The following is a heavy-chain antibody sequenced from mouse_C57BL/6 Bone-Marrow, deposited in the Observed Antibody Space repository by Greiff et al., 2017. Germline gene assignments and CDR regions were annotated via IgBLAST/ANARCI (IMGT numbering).Heavy chain of an antibody. J-gene: IGHJ2*01. CDR3: ARSTTVVERFGY. D-gene: IGHD1-1*01. CDR2: IYPGDGDT. Sequence: VHLVESGAELVKPGASVKISCKASGYAFSSYWMNWVKQRPGKGLEWIGQIYPGDGDTNYNGKCKGKATLTADKSSSTAYMQLSSLTSEDSAVYFCARSTTVVERFGYWGQGTTLTVSS. CDR1: GYAFSSYW. V-gene: IGHV1-80*01.